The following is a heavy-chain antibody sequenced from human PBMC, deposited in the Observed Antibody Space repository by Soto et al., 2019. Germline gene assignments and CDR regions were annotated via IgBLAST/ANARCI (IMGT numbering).Heavy chain of an antibody. CDR1: GDSIGTGAFY. V-gene: IGHV4-31*02. CDR3: ARALGGVSASSMDV. D-gene: IGHD3-3*01. Sequence: HLQESGPRLVAPSQTLSLRCTVSGDSIGTGAFYWTWIRQFPGKGLEWIGYVSVSGNAYYNPSLKSRVAMSIETSENQLSLRLLSVTAADAAVYFCARALGGVSASSMDVWGQGTAVTVSS. CDR2: VSVSGNA. J-gene: IGHJ6*02.